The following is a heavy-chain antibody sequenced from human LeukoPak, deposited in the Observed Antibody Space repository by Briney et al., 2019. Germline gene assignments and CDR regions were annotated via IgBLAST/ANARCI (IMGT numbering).Heavy chain of an antibody. CDR2: INPSGGST. CDR1: GYTFTSYY. D-gene: IGHD1-1*01. V-gene: IGHV1-46*01. Sequence: ASVKVSCKASGYTFTSYYMHWVRQAPGQGLEWMGIINPSGGSTSYAQKFQGRVTMTRDMSTSTVYMELSSLRSEDTAVYYCARDGSTTGTTGCAFDIWGQGTMVTVSS. CDR3: ARDGSTTGTTGCAFDI. J-gene: IGHJ3*02.